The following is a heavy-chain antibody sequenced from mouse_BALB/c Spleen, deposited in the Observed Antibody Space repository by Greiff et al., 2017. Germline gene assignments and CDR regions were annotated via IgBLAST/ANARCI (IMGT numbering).Heavy chain of an antibody. CDR1: GYTFTSYT. CDR3: ASFITTVVDFDY. Sequence: QVQLQPSGAELARPGASVKMSCKASGYTFTSYTMHWVKQRPGQGLEWIGYINPSSGYTNYNQKFKDKATLTADKSSSTAYMQLSSLTSEDSAVYYCASFITTVVDFDYWGQGTTLTVSA. CDR2: INPSSGYT. D-gene: IGHD1-1*01. V-gene: IGHV1-4*01. J-gene: IGHJ2*01.